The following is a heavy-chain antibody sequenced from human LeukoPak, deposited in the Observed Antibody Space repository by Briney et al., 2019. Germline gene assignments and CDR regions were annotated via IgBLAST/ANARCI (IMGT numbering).Heavy chain of an antibody. V-gene: IGHV3-9*01. CDR3: AKDMRTQWERGAFDI. Sequence: PGGSLRLSCAASGFTFDDYAMHWVRQAPGKGLEWVSGISWNSGSIGYADSVKGRFTISRDNAKNSLYLQMNSLRAEDTALYYCAKDMRTQWERGAFDIWGQGTMVTVSS. J-gene: IGHJ3*02. D-gene: IGHD1-26*01. CDR1: GFTFDDYA. CDR2: ISWNSGSI.